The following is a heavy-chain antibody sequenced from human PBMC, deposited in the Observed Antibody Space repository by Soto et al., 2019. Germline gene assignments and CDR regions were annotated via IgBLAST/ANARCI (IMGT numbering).Heavy chain of an antibody. CDR1: GFTFSSYA. J-gene: IGHJ5*02. D-gene: IGHD5-12*01. CDR3: AKAHSGYFYNWFDP. CDR2: ISGSGGST. Sequence: LRLSCAASGFTFSSYAMSWVRQAPGKGLEWVSAISGSGGSTYYADSVKGRFTISRDNSKNTLYLQMNSLRAEDTAVYYCAKAHSGYFYNWFDPWGQGTLVTVSS. V-gene: IGHV3-23*01.